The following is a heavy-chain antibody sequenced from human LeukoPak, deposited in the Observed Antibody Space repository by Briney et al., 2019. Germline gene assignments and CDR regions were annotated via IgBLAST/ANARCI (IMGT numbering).Heavy chain of an antibody. V-gene: IGHV3-74*01. CDR3: ARSGHYDFWRDYYYGMDV. CDR2: INSDGSST. Sequence: GGSLRLSCAASGFTFSSYWTHWVRQAPGKGLVWVSRINSDGSSTSYADSVKGRFTISRDNAKNTLYLQMNSLRAEDTAVYYCARSGHYDFWRDYYYGMDVWGQGTTVTVSS. J-gene: IGHJ6*02. D-gene: IGHD3-3*01. CDR1: GFTFSSYW.